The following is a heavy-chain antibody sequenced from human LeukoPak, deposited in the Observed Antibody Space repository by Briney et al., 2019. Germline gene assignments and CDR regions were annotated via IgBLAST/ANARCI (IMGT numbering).Heavy chain of an antibody. D-gene: IGHD5-18*01. Sequence: PSETLSLTCAVYGGSFSGYYWSWIRQPPGKGLEWIGEINHSGSTNYNPSLKSRVTISVGTSKNQFSLKLSSVTAVDTAVYYCARKQLWSNYFDYWGQGTLVTVSS. CDR1: GGSFSGYY. V-gene: IGHV4-34*01. CDR3: ARKQLWSNYFDY. J-gene: IGHJ4*02. CDR2: INHSGST.